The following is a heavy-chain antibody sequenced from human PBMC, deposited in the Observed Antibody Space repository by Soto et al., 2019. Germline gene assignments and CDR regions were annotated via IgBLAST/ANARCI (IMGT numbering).Heavy chain of an antibody. J-gene: IGHJ6*02. Sequence: SSVKVSCKASGGTFSSYAISWVRQAPGQGLEWMGGIIPIFGTANYAQKFQGRVTITADKSTSTAYMELSSLRSEDTAVYYCASSYYGSGSYYNAYYYYGMDVWGQGTTVTVS. CDR1: GGTFSSYA. D-gene: IGHD3-10*01. V-gene: IGHV1-69*06. CDR3: ASSYYGSGSYYNAYYYYGMDV. CDR2: IIPIFGTA.